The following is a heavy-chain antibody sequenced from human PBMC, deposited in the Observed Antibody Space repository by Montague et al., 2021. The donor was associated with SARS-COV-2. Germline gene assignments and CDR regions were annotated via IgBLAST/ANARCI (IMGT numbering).Heavy chain of an antibody. J-gene: IGHJ6*02. CDR2: IYYSGST. D-gene: IGHD3-3*01. V-gene: IGHV4-61*01. CDR3: ARDPWHITIFGVVTRYGMDV. Sequence: SETLSLTCTVSGGSVSGGSYYWSWIRQPPGKGLEWIGYIYYSGSTNYNPSLKSRVTTSVDTSKNQFSLKLSSVTAADTAVYYCARDPWHITIFGVVTRYGMDVWGQGTTVTVSS. CDR1: GGSVSGGSYY.